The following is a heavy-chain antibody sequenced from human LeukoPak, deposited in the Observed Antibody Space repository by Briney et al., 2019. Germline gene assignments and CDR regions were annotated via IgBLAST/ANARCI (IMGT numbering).Heavy chain of an antibody. CDR1: GFTFSSYA. D-gene: IGHD2-2*01. Sequence: TGGSLRLSCAASGFTFSSYAMSWVRQAPGKGLEWVSAISGSGGSTYYADSVKGRFTISRDNSKNTLYLQMNSLRAEDTAVHYCAKRTSIVVVPAATPWGQGTLVTVSS. CDR2: ISGSGGST. J-gene: IGHJ5*02. V-gene: IGHV3-23*01. CDR3: AKRTSIVVVPAATP.